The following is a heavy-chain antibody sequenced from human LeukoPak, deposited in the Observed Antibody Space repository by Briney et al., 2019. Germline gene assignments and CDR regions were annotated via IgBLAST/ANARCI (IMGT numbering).Heavy chain of an antibody. J-gene: IGHJ4*02. Sequence: SETLSLTCAVSGDSISSSHWWSWVRQSPGKGLERIGEIYHSGNTNYNPSLTSRVTISVDTSKTQFSLKLSSVTAAGTAVYYCAREGPPYYDILTGYYKEESFDYWGQGTLVTVSS. CDR2: IYHSGNT. CDR3: AREGPPYYDILTGYYKEESFDY. D-gene: IGHD3-9*01. V-gene: IGHV4-4*02. CDR1: GDSISSSHW.